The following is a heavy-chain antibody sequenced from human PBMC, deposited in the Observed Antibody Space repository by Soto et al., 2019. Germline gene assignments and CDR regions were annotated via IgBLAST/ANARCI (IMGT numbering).Heavy chain of an antibody. V-gene: IGHV3-23*01. CDR1: GFTFSNYA. CDR3: AKDGFSGSGKYYFDY. CDR2: ISDSGGST. Sequence: EVQLLESGGGLVQPGGSLRLSCAASGFTFSNYAMNWVRQAPGKGLEWVSVISDSGGSTYYADSVKGRFTISRDNSXHTLYLHMNSLTAEDTAVYYCAKDGFSGSGKYYFDYWGQGTLVTVSS. J-gene: IGHJ4*02. D-gene: IGHD3-10*01.